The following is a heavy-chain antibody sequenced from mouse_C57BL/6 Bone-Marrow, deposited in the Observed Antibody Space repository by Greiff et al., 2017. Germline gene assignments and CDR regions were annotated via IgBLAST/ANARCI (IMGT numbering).Heavy chain of an antibody. CDR2: IYPGGGYT. V-gene: IGHV1-63*01. J-gene: IGHJ2*01. D-gene: IGHD2-3*01. Sequence: VQLQLSGAELVRPGTSVTMFCKASGYTFSNYWIGWAKQRPGPGLEGIGDIYPGGGYTNYNEKFKGKAPLTADKSSSTAYMQFRSLRSEDSAIYYCARSEGYCVYVDYGGQGTTLTVSA. CDR1: GYTFSNYW. CDR3: ARSEGYCVYVDY.